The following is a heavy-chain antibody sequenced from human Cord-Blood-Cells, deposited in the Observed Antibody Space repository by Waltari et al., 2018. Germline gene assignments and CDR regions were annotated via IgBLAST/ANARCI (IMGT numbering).Heavy chain of an antibody. CDR3: ATTLTLSPFYGDYYGMDV. V-gene: IGHV1-24*01. CDR1: GYTFTDLS. Sequence: QVQLVQSGADVKKPGASVKVSCKVAGYTFTDLSMHWVRPAPVRGLEWMGGFGPEDGETIYAQKFQGRVTMTEDTSTDTAYMELSSLRSEDTAVYYCATTLTLSPFYGDYYGMDVWGQGTTVTVSS. D-gene: IGHD4-17*01. CDR2: FGPEDGET. J-gene: IGHJ6*02.